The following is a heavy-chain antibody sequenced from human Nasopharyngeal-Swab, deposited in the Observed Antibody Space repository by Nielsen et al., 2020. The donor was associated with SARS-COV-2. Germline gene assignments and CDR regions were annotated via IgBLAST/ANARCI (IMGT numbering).Heavy chain of an antibody. CDR3: ARGKVGATLVAGRTRPENWFDP. Sequence: WIRQPPGKGLEWIGSIYYSGSTYYNPSLKSRVTISVDTSKNQFSPKLSSVTAADTAVYYCARGKVGATLVAGRTRPENWFDPWGQGTLVTVSS. D-gene: IGHD1-26*01. CDR2: IYYSGST. J-gene: IGHJ5*02. V-gene: IGHV4-39*07.